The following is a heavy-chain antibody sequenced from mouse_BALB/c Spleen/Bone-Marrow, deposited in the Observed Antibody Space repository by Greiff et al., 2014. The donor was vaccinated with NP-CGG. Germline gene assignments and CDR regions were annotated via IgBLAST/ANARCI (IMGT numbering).Heavy chain of an antibody. CDR1: GFTFSSFG. V-gene: IGHV5-17*02. CDR2: INSGSSIT. CDR3: TRSRGNWDDFDV. Sequence: EVKLVESGGGLVQPGGPRKLSCAASGFTFSSFGMHWVRQAPEKGLEWVAYINSGSSITYYADTLKGRFTTSRDNPKNTLFLQMTSLRSEDTAIYYCTRSRGNWDDFDVWGAGTTVTVSS. D-gene: IGHD4-1*01. J-gene: IGHJ1*01.